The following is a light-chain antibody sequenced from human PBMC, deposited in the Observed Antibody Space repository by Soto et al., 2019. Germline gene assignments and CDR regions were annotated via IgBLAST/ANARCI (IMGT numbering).Light chain of an antibody. CDR1: SSDIGSYDF. Sequence: SALTQPPSASGSPGQSVTISCTGTSSDIGSYDFVSWYQQHPGKAPKLIIYDVTKRPSWVPDRFSASKSGNTASLTVSGLQADDEADYYCSSHGGSNNPFVFGTGTKVTVL. CDR3: SSHGGSNNPFV. V-gene: IGLV2-8*01. J-gene: IGLJ1*01. CDR2: DVT.